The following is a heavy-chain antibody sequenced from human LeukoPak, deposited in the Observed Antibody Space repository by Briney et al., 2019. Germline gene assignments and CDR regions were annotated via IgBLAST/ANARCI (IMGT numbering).Heavy chain of an antibody. CDR1: GFTFSSYA. CDR2: ISGSGGST. Sequence: GGSLRLSCAASGFTFSSYAMSWVRQAPGKGLEWVSAISGSGGSTYYADSVKGRFTISRDNSKNTLYLQMNSLRPEDTAVYYCAKESLGSGSQYGSYHDYWGQGTLVTVS. D-gene: IGHD1-26*01. CDR3: AKESLGSGSQYGSYHDY. J-gene: IGHJ4*02. V-gene: IGHV3-23*01.